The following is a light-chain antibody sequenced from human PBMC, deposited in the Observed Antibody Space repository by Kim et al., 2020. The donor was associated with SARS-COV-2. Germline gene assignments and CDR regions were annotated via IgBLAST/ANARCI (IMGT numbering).Light chain of an antibody. J-gene: IGKJ4*01. Sequence: SPGERATLSCRASQSVTNDSIAWYQQKPGQAPRLLIYDTSKRATGIPDRFSGSGSGTDFTLTIDRLEPEDFAVYYCHQYGNSPLTFGEGTKVDIK. CDR3: HQYGNSPLT. CDR1: QSVTNDS. CDR2: DTS. V-gene: IGKV3-20*01.